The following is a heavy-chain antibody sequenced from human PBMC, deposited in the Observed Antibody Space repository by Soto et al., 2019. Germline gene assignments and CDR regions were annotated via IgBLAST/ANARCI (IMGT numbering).Heavy chain of an antibody. D-gene: IGHD1-26*01. V-gene: IGHV3-23*01. CDR1: GFTFSSYA. Sequence: GGSLRLSCAASGFTFSSYAMSWVRQAPGKGLEWVSAISGSGGSTYYADSGKGRFTISRDNSKNTLYLQMNSLRAEDTAVYDCALAPDGSGDKDYDYYMDVWGKGTTVTVSS. J-gene: IGHJ6*03. CDR3: ALAPDGSGDKDYDYYMDV. CDR2: ISGSGGST.